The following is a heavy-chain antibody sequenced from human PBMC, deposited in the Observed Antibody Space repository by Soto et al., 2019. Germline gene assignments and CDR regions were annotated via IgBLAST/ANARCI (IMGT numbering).Heavy chain of an antibody. CDR3: AKVAQGDPLITDYGMDV. CDR2: ISYDGTDK. CDR1: GFPFSSYG. Sequence: GGSLRLSCAASGFPFSSYGMHWVRQAPGEGLEWVAVISYDGTDKYYADSVKGRFTGSRDNSKTTLYLQMNSLRAEDTAVYYCAKVAQGDPLITDYGMDVWGQGTTVTVLL. D-gene: IGHD2-21*02. J-gene: IGHJ6*02. V-gene: IGHV3-30*18.